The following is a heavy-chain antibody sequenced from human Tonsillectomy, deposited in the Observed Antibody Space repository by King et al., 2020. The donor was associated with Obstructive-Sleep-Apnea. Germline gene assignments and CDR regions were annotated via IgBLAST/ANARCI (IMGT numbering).Heavy chain of an antibody. J-gene: IGHJ5*02. V-gene: IGHV4-4*02. D-gene: IGHD6-19*01. CDR2: IHHSGST. CDR3: ARYYTTGWAENWFDP. CDR1: GGSISSSNW. Sequence: VQLQESGPGLVKPSGTLSLTCAVSGGSISSSNWWSWVRQPPGKGLEWIGEIHHSGSTNYSSSLKSRVTISVDKSKNQFSLKLSSLTAADTAVYYCARYYTTGWAENWFDPWGQGTLVTVSS.